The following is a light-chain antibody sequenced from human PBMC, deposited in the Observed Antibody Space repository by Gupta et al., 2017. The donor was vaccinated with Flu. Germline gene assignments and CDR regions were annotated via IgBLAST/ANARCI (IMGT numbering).Light chain of an antibody. Sequence: QSVLTQPPSASGTPGQRVTISCSGSSSNIGSNSVNWYQQLPGTAPKLLIYTNNQRPSGVPDRFSGSKSGTSASLAISGLQSEDEADYYCAAWDDSVTVPVFGGGIRLNVL. V-gene: IGLV1-44*01. CDR1: SSNIGSNS. CDR2: TNN. J-gene: IGLJ3*02. CDR3: AAWDDSVTVPV.